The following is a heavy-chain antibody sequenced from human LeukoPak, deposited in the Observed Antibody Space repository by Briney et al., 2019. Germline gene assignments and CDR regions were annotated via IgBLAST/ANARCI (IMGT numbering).Heavy chain of an antibody. J-gene: IGHJ4*02. Sequence: HPWGSLRLSCAASGFTFSSYAMSWVRQAPGKGLEWVSAISGSGGSTYYADSVKGRFTISRDNSKNTLYLQMNSLRAEDTAVYYCAENPIVVVPAALSRWGQGTLVTVSS. CDR3: AENPIVVVPAALSR. D-gene: IGHD2-2*01. CDR1: GFTFSSYA. CDR2: ISGSGGST. V-gene: IGHV3-23*01.